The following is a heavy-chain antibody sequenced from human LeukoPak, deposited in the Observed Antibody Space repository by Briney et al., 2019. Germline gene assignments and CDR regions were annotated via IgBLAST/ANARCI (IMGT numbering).Heavy chain of an antibody. CDR1: GGSFSGYY. V-gene: IGHV4-34*01. CDR2: INHSGST. Sequence: SETLSLTCAVYGGSFSGYYWSWIRQPPGKGLEWIGEINHSGSTNYNPSLKSRVTISVDTSKNQFSLKLSSVTAADTAVYYCASQECYYDSSGYLSGVGYYYYMDVWGKGTTVTVSS. D-gene: IGHD3-22*01. CDR3: ASQECYYDSSGYLSGVGYYYYMDV. J-gene: IGHJ6*03.